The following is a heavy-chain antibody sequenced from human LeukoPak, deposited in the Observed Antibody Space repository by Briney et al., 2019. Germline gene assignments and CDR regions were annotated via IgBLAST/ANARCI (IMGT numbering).Heavy chain of an antibody. D-gene: IGHD6-6*01. V-gene: IGHV3-30*18. Sequence: GGSLRLSCAASGFTFSSYGMHWVRQAPGKGLEWVAVISYDGSNKYYADSVKGRFTISRDNSKNTLYLQMNSLRAEDTAVYYCAKVLSSSSHTLVYWGQGALVTVSS. CDR1: GFTFSSYG. CDR2: ISYDGSNK. CDR3: AKVLSSSSHTLVY. J-gene: IGHJ4*02.